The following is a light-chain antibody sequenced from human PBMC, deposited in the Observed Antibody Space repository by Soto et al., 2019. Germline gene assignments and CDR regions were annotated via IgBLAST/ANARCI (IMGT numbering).Light chain of an antibody. CDR2: SAS. CDR3: QQYSTWPIT. V-gene: IGKV3-15*01. J-gene: IGKJ5*01. CDR1: QSISTN. Sequence: VVMTQSPATLSVSPGERATLSCRASQSISTNLAWYQQKPGQSPRLLMHSASARAAGLPARFSGSGSGTEFSLSINSLQSEDFAVYFCQQYSTWPITFGQGTRLEIK.